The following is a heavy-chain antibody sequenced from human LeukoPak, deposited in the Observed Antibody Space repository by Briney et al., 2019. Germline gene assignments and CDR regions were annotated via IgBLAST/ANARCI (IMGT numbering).Heavy chain of an antibody. CDR1: GYIFTSNS. D-gene: IGHD1-1*01. CDR3: RRGAFYRQL. Sequence: ASVRLSCTPSGYIFTSNSMTWVRQASGQQLEWMGWISTFNGYTKYAQTLQGRITMTRDTSTRTVYLEMRNLRSDDTAVYFCRRGAFYRQLGGGGTRVTVSS. J-gene: IGHJ4*02. CDR2: ISTFNGYT. V-gene: IGHV1-18*04.